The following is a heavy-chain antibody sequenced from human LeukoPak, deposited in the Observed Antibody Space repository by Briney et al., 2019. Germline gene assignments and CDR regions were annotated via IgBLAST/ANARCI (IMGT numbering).Heavy chain of an antibody. CDR2: IWYDGSIK. CDR3: CMPRGSGWYKFDY. V-gene: IGHV3-30*02. CDR1: GFTFNTYG. Sequence: PGGSLRLSCAAYGFTFNTYGMNWVRQAPGKGLEWVAVIWYDGSIKYYPDSVKGRFTISRDNSKNTLYLQMNSLRAEDTAVYYCCMPRGSGWYKFDYWGQGTLVTVSS. D-gene: IGHD6-19*01. J-gene: IGHJ4*02.